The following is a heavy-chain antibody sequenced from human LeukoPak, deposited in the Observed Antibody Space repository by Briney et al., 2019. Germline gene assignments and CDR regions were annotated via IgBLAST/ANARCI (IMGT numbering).Heavy chain of an antibody. J-gene: IGHJ4*02. CDR2: ISSSSSYI. Sequence: GGSLRLSCAASGFTFSSYSMNWVRQAPGKGLEWVSSISSSSSYIYYADSVKGRFTISRDNAKNSLYLQMNSLRAEDTAVYYCARDRSVAGSMYYFDYWGQGTLVTVSS. D-gene: IGHD6-19*01. CDR3: ARDRSVAGSMYYFDY. CDR1: GFTFSSYS. V-gene: IGHV3-21*04.